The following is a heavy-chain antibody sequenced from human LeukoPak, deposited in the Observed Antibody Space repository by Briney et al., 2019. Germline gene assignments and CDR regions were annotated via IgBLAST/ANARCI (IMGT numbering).Heavy chain of an antibody. V-gene: IGHV3-11*04. Sequence: KPGGSLRLSCAASGFTSSDNYMIWIRQAPGKGLEWVSYITDTGSATYSADPVKGRFTISRDNAKNSLFLQMNSLRADDTAVYYCARARKGYYFDHWGQGTLVTVSS. D-gene: IGHD1-14*01. CDR1: GFTSSDNY. J-gene: IGHJ4*02. CDR2: ITDTGSAT. CDR3: ARARKGYYFDH.